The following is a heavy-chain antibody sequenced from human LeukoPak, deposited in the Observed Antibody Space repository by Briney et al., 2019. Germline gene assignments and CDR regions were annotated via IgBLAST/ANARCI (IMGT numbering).Heavy chain of an antibody. V-gene: IGHV3-21*01. CDR1: GFTFSSYS. Sequence: GGSLRLSCAASGFTFSSYSMNWVRQAPGKGLEWVSSISSSSSYIYYADSVKGRFSISRDDAENSLYLQMNSLRVEDTGVYYCAREFPTYYALDVWGQGTTVTVSS. J-gene: IGHJ6*02. CDR3: AREFPTYYALDV. CDR2: ISSSSSYI.